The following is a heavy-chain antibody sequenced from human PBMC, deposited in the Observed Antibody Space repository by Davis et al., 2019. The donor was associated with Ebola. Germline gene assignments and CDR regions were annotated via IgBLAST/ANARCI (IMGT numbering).Heavy chain of an antibody. D-gene: IGHD3-16*02. CDR2: INVYNGNT. J-gene: IGHJ6*02. CDR3: ARDRVITFGGVIVNHYGMDV. CDR1: GYGFSNYG. Sequence: ASVKVSCKASGYGFSNYGITWVRQAPGQGLEWMGWINVYNGNTNYAQKFQGRVTMTRDTSISTAYMELSRLRSDDTAVYYCARDRVITFGGVIVNHYGMDVWGQGTTVTVSS. V-gene: IGHV1-18*01.